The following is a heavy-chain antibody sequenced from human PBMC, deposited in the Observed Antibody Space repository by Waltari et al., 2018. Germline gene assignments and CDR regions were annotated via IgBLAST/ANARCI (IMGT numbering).Heavy chain of an antibody. CDR2: IYYSGST. J-gene: IGHJ2*01. V-gene: IGHV4-39*01. CDR3: ARHPAMTIMLWYFDL. CDR1: GGSISSSSYY. Sequence: QLQLQESGPGLVKPSETLSLTCPVPGGSISSSSYYWGWIRQPPGKGLEWIGSIYYSGSTYYNPSLKSRVTISVDTSKNQFSLKLSSVTAADTAVYYCARHPAMTIMLWYFDLWGRGTLVTVSS. D-gene: IGHD2-8*01.